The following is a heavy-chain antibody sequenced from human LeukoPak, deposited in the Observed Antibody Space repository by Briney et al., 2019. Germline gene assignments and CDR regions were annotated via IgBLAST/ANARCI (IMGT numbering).Heavy chain of an antibody. D-gene: IGHD6-6*01. CDR3: ARLTAARGCY. J-gene: IGHJ4*02. V-gene: IGHV4-34*01. Sequence: SETLSLTCAVYGGSFSGYYWSWIRQPPGKGLEWIGEINHSGSTNYNPSLKSRVTISVDTSKNQFSLELSSVTAADTAVYYCARLTAARGCYWGQGTLVTVSS. CDR1: GGSFSGYY. CDR2: INHSGST.